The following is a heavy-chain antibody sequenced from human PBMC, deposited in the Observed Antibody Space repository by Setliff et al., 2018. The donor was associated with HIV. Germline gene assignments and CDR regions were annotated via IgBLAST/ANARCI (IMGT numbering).Heavy chain of an antibody. Sequence: GGSLRLSCAASGFTFSSYWMHWVRQAPGKGLVWVSRINSDGSSTSYADSVKGRFTISGDNAKSTLYLQMNSLRAEDTAVYYCARELNGHTSSHYYFGLDVWGQGTTVTVSS. CDR2: INSDGSST. V-gene: IGHV3-74*01. CDR1: GFTFSSYW. D-gene: IGHD6-6*01. CDR3: ARELNGHTSSHYYFGLDV. J-gene: IGHJ6*02.